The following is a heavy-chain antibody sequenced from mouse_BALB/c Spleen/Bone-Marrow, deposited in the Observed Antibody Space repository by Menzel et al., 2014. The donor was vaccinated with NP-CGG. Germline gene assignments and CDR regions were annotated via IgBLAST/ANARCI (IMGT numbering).Heavy chain of an antibody. V-gene: IGHV1S56*01. CDR2: IFPGNFYT. J-gene: IGHJ2*01. D-gene: IGHD2-4*01. CDR3: AGDDYDY. Sequence: VQLQQSGPELVKPGASVRISCKASGYTFTSYYIHWVKQRPGQGLEWIGWIFPGNFYTKFNENFKGRATLTADKSSSTAYMHLSSLTSEDSAVYFCAGDDYDYWGQGTTLTVSS. CDR1: GYTFTSYY.